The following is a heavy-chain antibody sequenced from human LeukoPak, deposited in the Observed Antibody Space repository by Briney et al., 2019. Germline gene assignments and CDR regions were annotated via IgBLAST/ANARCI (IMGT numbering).Heavy chain of an antibody. V-gene: IGHV4-34*01. CDR1: GGSLSGYY. CDR2: INHSGST. CDR3: ARGKLMLALDWFDP. Sequence: SETLSLTCAVYGGSLSGYYWSWIRQPPGKGLEWIGEINHSGSTNYNPSLKSRVTISVDTSKNQFSLKLSSVTAADTAVYYCARGKLMLALDWFDPWGQGTLVTVSS. D-gene: IGHD2-8*01. J-gene: IGHJ5*02.